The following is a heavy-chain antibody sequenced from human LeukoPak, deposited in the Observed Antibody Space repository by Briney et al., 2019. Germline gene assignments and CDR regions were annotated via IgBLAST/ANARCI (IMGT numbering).Heavy chain of an antibody. CDR1: GFTFSWYG. CDR2: ISKNGGNT. J-gene: IGHJ4*02. Sequence: GGSLRLSCLGSGFTFSWYGMNWVRQAPGRGLEYVSAISKNGGNTYYVDSVKGRFTISRDNSKNTLYLQMNSLRVEDTAVYFCVKDLRDRDFDYWGQGPLVTVS. CDR3: VKDLRDRDFDY. V-gene: IGHV3-64D*06. D-gene: IGHD3-9*01.